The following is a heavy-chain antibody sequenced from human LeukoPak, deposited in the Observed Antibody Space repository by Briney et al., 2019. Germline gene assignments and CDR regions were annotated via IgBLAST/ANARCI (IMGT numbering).Heavy chain of an antibody. D-gene: IGHD5-24*01. CDR1: GYTFSGYS. CDR3: ARVLLADGYKEMAVVGYFDY. V-gene: IGHV3-48*04. Sequence: PGGSLRLSCAASGYTFSGYSMNWVRQAPGKGLEWASYISSGSSTIYYADSVKGRFTISRDNAKNSLYLQMNSLRAEDTAVYYCARVLLADGYKEMAVVGYFDYWGQGTLVTVSS. J-gene: IGHJ4*02. CDR2: ISSGSSTI.